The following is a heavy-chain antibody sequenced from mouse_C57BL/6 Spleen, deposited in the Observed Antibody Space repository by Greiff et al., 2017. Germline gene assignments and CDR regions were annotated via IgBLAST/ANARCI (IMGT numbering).Heavy chain of an antibody. D-gene: IGHD1-1*01. CDR3: AREDYYGSSPLDY. CDR1: GYTFTSYW. J-gene: IGHJ2*01. V-gene: IGHV1-53*01. Sequence: VQLQQPGTELVKPGASGYTFTSYWMHWVKQRPGQGLEWIGNINPSNGGTNYNEKFKSKATLTVDKSSSTAYMQLSSLTSEDSAVYYCAREDYYGSSPLDYWGQGTTLTVSS. CDR2: INPSNGGT.